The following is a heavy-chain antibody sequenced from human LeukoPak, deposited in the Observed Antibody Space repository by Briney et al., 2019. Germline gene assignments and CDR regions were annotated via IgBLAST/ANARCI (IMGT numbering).Heavy chain of an antibody. Sequence: SETLSLTCAVYGGSFSGYYWSWIRQPPGKGLEWIGEINHSGSTSYNPSLKSRVTISVDTSKNQFSLKLSSVTAADTAVYYCARGLPNDYWGQGTLVTVSS. J-gene: IGHJ4*02. CDR1: GGSFSGYY. CDR3: ARGLPNDY. CDR2: INHSGST. V-gene: IGHV4-34*01.